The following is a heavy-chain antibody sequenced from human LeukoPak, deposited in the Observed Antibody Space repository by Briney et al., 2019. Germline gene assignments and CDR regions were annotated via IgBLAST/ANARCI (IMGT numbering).Heavy chain of an antibody. D-gene: IGHD5-18*01. CDR2: TSYDGGNK. V-gene: IGHV3-30-3*01. CDR3: ARPNSIIQLGYGMDV. CDR1: GFTFSSYA. Sequence: GGSLRLSCAASGFTFSSYAMHWVRQAPGKGLEWVAVTSYDGGNKYYADSVKGRFTISRDNSKNTLYLQMNSLRAEDTAVYYCARPNSIIQLGYGMDVWGQGTTVTVSS. J-gene: IGHJ6*02.